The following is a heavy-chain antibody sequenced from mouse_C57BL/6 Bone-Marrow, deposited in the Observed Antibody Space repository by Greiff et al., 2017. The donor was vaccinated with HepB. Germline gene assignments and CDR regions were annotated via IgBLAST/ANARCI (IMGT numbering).Heavy chain of an antibody. D-gene: IGHD2-4*01. CDR1: GFNIKDDY. J-gene: IGHJ4*01. CDR2: IDPENGDT. CDR3: TSDYDGGYYYAMDY. V-gene: IGHV14-4*01. Sequence: DVKLVESGAELVRPGASVKLSCTASGFNIKDDYMHWVKQRPEQGLEWIGWIDPENGDTEYASKFQGKATITADTSSNTAYLQLSSLTSEDTAVYYCTSDYDGGYYYAMDYWGQGTSVTVSS.